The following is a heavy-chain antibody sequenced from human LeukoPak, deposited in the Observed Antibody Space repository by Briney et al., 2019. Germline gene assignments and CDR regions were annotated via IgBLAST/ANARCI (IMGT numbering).Heavy chain of an antibody. V-gene: IGHV1-46*01. CDR1: GYTFTSYY. D-gene: IGHD1-14*01. Sequence: ASVKVSCKASGYTFTSYYMHWVRQAPGQGLEWMGIINPSGGSTSYAQKFQGRVTMTRDTSTSTVYMELSSLRSEDTAVYYCGITRGWDDAFDIWGQGTMVTVFS. J-gene: IGHJ3*02. CDR3: GITRGWDDAFDI. CDR2: INPSGGST.